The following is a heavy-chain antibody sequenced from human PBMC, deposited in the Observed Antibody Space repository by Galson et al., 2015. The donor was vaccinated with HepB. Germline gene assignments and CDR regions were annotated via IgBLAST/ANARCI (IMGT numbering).Heavy chain of an antibody. J-gene: IGHJ3*02. V-gene: IGHV3-21*01. CDR1: GFTFSSYS. CDR3: AREPVVPAAIGAFDI. D-gene: IGHD2-2*02. CDR2: ISSSSSYI. Sequence: SLRLSCAASGFTFSSYSMNWVRQAPGKGLEWVSSISSSSSYIYYADSVKGRFTISRDNAKNSLYLQMNSLRAEDTAVYYCAREPVVPAAIGAFDIWGQGTMVTVSS.